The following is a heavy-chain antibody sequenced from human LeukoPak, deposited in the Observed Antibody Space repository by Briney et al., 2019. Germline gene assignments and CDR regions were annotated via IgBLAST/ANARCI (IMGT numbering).Heavy chain of an antibody. D-gene: IGHD7-27*01. CDR1: GYTFTAYY. J-gene: IGHJ4*02. CDR3: VRAGELDY. V-gene: IGHV1-2*02. CDR2: INPKSGGT. Sequence: GDSVKVSCKASGYTFTAYYMNWVRQAPVQGLEWMGWINPKSGGTKYAQKFQGRVTMTRDTSISTAYMELSILRSDDTAVYYCVRAGELDYWGQGTLVTVSS.